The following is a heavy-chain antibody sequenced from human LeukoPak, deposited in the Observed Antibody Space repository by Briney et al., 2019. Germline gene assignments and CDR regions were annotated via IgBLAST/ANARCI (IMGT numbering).Heavy chain of an antibody. V-gene: IGHV1-69*13. CDR3: ARSSSWEAKNFDY. CDR1: GYTFTIYY. D-gene: IGHD6-13*01. J-gene: IGHJ4*02. Sequence: SVKVSCKASGYTFTIYYIHWVRQAPGQGLEWMGGIIPIFGTANYAQKFQGRVTITADESTSTAYMELSSLRSEDTAVYYCARSSSWEAKNFDYWGQGTLVTVSS. CDR2: IIPIFGTA.